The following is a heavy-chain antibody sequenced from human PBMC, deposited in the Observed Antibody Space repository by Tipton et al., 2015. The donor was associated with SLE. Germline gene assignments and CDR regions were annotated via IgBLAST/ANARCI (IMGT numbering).Heavy chain of an antibody. Sequence: TLSLTCTVSGASISSSTYYWGWIRQPPGKGLEWIGSIYYSGSTYYNPSLKSRVTISIDTSKNQFSLKLTSVTAADTAVYFCAREGGYAGSGSYGTVWGQGTTVTVSS. CDR2: IYYSGST. J-gene: IGHJ6*02. CDR3: AREGGYAGSGSYGTV. V-gene: IGHV4-39*02. CDR1: GASISSSTYY. D-gene: IGHD3-10*01.